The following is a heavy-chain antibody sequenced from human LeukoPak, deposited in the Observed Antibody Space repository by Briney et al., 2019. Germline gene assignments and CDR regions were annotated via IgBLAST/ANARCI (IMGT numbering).Heavy chain of an antibody. J-gene: IGHJ4*02. Sequence: ASVKVSCKASGYTFTGYYMHWVRQAPGQGLEWMGWINPNSGGTNYAQKFQGRVTMTRDTSISTAYMELSRLRSDDTAVYYCARTFFGRGYYPESYFDYWGQGTLVTVSS. CDR2: INPNSGGT. V-gene: IGHV1-2*02. D-gene: IGHD3-3*01. CDR1: GYTFTGYY. CDR3: ARTFFGRGYYPESYFDY.